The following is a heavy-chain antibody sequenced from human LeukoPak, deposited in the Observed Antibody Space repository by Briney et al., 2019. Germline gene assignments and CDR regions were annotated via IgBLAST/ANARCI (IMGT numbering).Heavy chain of an antibody. CDR3: ARDSSGFYYVH. Sequence: GASVKVSCKASGYIFTNFGISWVRQARGQGLEWMGWISGYNGNTKYVQKFQGRVTMTTDTSTSTAYMELRSLRSDDTAVYYCARDSSGFYYVHWGQGTLVTVSS. CDR2: ISGYNGNT. V-gene: IGHV1-18*01. D-gene: IGHD3-22*01. J-gene: IGHJ4*02. CDR1: GYIFTNFG.